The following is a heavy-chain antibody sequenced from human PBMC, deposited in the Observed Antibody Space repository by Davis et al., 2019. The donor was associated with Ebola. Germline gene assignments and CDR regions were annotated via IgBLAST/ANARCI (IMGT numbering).Heavy chain of an antibody. J-gene: IGHJ4*02. V-gene: IGHV1-18*01. Sequence: ASVKVSCKASGYTFTSYDISWVRQAPGQGLEWMGWISAYNGNTNYAQKLQGRVTMTTDTSTSTAYMELRSLRSDDTAVYYCARFHGSTKRTAYFDYWGQGTLVTVSS. CDR3: ARFHGSTKRTAYFDY. CDR2: ISAYNGNT. D-gene: IGHD1-26*01. CDR1: GYTFTSYD.